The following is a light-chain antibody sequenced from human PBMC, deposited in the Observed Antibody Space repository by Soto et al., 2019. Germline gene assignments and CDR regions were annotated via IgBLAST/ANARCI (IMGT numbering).Light chain of an antibody. CDR2: DVT. CDR1: SSDVGGYNY. V-gene: IGLV2-14*01. J-gene: IGLJ1*01. Sequence: QSALTQPASVSRSPGQSITISCTGTSSDVGGYNYVSWYQQHPGKAPKLMIYDVTNRPSGVSNRFSGSKSGNTASLTISGLQADDEADYSCSSCTTXITLYVFGTGTKVPVL. CDR3: SSCTTXITLYV.